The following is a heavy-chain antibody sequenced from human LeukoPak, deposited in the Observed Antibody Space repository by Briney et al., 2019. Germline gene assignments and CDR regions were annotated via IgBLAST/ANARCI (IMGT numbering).Heavy chain of an antibody. CDR2: IYHSGTT. V-gene: IGHV4-38-2*01. Sequence: SETLSLTCAVSGYSISSGYYWGWIRQPPGKGLEWIVSIYHSGTTYYNPSLKSRVTISEDTSKNQFSLRLSFVTAADTAVYYCARQPDERPGYFQHWGQGTLVTVSS. J-gene: IGHJ1*01. CDR3: ARQPDERPGYFQH. CDR1: GYSISSGYY.